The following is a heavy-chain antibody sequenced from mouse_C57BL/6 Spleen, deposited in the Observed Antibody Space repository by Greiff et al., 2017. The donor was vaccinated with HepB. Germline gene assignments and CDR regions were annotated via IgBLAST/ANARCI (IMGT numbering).Heavy chain of an antibody. V-gene: IGHV1-15*01. D-gene: IGHD2-3*01. CDR3: TRLIRYDGYSYAMDY. J-gene: IGHJ4*01. CDR2: IDPETGGT. Sequence: QVQLKQSGAELVRPGASVTLSCKASGYTFTDYEMHWVKQTPVHGLEWIGAIDPETGGTAYNQKFKGKAILTADTSSSTAYMELRSLTSEDSAVYYCTRLIRYDGYSYAMDYWGQGTSVTVSS. CDR1: GYTFTDYE.